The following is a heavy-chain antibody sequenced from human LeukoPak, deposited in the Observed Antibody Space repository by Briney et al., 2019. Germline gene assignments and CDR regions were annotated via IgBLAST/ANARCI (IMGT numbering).Heavy chain of an antibody. Sequence: PSETLSLTCTVSGASITSYYWNWMRQSPGKGLEWIGYGHHSGTTNYNPSLENRGTISVDTSKNQFSLKLSSVSAADTAVYYCARWGESGDSVVHAFDIWGRGTMVTVSS. CDR1: GASITSYY. CDR3: ARWGESGDSVVHAFDI. CDR2: GHHSGTT. D-gene: IGHD2-21*02. V-gene: IGHV4-59*01. J-gene: IGHJ3*02.